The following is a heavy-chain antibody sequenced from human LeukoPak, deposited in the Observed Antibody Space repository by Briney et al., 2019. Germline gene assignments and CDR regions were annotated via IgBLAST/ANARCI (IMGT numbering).Heavy chain of an antibody. CDR2: IYHSGST. Sequence: PSGTLSLTCAVSGGSISSSNWWSWVRQPPGKGLEWIGEIYHSGSTNYNPSLKSRVTMSVVTSKNQFSLKLSSVTAADTAVYYCARVRPPRRVPAAMRGSNYYYYMDVWGKGTTVTVSS. CDR3: ARVRPPRRVPAAMRGSNYYYYMDV. CDR1: GGSISSSNW. D-gene: IGHD2-2*01. V-gene: IGHV4-4*02. J-gene: IGHJ6*03.